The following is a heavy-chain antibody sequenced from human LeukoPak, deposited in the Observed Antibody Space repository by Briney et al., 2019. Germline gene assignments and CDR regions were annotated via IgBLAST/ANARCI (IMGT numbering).Heavy chain of an antibody. J-gene: IGHJ5*02. CDR1: GFTFSGYA. V-gene: IGHV3-64*01. Sequence: QPGGSLRLSCVASGFTFSGYAMHWVRQAPGKGLEYVSAISGRGDVTSYANSLKGRFNISRDNSKNTLYLQVNSLRAEDTAVYYCAKDFAAWVGGTYGGNWFDPWGQGTLVTVSS. D-gene: IGHD1-26*01. CDR3: AKDFAAWVGGTYGGNWFDP. CDR2: ISGRGDVT.